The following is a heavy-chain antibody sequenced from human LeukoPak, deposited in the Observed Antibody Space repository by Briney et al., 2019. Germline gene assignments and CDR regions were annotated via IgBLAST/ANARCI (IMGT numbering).Heavy chain of an antibody. CDR1: GGSISSGGYY. D-gene: IGHD4-11*01. Sequence: SQTLSLTCTVSGGSISSGGYYWGWIRQHPGKGLEWIGYIYYSGSTYYNPSLKSRVAISVDTSKNQFSLKLSSVTAADTAVYYCARVPATVTGWYFDLWGRGTLVTVSS. V-gene: IGHV4-31*03. CDR3: ARVPATVTGWYFDL. CDR2: IYYSGST. J-gene: IGHJ2*01.